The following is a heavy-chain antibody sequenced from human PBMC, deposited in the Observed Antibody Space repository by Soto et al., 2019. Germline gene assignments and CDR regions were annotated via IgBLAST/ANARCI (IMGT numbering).Heavy chain of an antibody. CDR3: AKDREYSSSSPSYYFDY. V-gene: IGHV3-23*01. J-gene: IGHJ4*02. CDR2: ISGSGGST. Sequence: GGSLRLSCAAPGFTFSSYAMSWVRQAPGKGLEWVSAISGSGGSTYYADSVKGRFTISRDNSKNTLYLQMNSLGAEDTAVYYWAKDREYSSSSPSYYFDYWGQGTLVTVSS. D-gene: IGHD6-6*01. CDR1: GFTFSSYA.